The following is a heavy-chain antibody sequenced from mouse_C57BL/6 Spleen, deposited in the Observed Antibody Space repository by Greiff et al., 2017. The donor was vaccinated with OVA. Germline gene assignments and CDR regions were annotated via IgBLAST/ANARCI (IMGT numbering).Heavy chain of an antibody. D-gene: IGHD3-3*01. CDR3: ARVGLGAMDY. CDR1: GFTFSSYA. CDR2: ISDGGSYT. V-gene: IGHV5-4*03. Sequence: EVNLVESGGGLVKPGGSLKLSCAASGFTFSSYAMSWVRQTPEKRLEWVATISDGGSYTYYPDNVKGRFTISRDNAKNTLYLQMSHLKSEDTAMYYCARVGLGAMDYWGQGTSVTVSS. J-gene: IGHJ4*01.